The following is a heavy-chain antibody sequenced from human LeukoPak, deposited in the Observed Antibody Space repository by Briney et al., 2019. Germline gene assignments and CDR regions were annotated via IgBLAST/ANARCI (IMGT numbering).Heavy chain of an antibody. V-gene: IGHV1-3*01. CDR3: ARGRRYCSGGSCYDRSIDY. D-gene: IGHD2-15*01. J-gene: IGHJ4*02. Sequence: ASVKVSCKASGYTFTSYAMHWVRQAPGQRLGWMGWINAGNGNTKYSQKFQGRVTITRDTSASTAYMELSSLRSEDTAVYYCARGRRYCSGGSCYDRSIDYWGQGTLVTVSS. CDR2: INAGNGNT. CDR1: GYTFTSYA.